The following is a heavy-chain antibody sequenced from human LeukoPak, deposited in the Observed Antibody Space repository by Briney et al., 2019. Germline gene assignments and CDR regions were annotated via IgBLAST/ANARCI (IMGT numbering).Heavy chain of an antibody. CDR1: GGTFSRYA. V-gene: IGHV1-69*06. CDR2: IIPISGTT. J-gene: IGHJ3*02. Sequence: ASVKVSCKASGGTFSRYAISWVRQAPGQGLEWMGGIIPISGTTNYAQKFQGRVTITADKSTSTAYMELSSLRSEDTAVYYCARVGDYGGNGGAFDIWGQGTMVTVSS. CDR3: ARVGDYGGNGGAFDI. D-gene: IGHD4-23*01.